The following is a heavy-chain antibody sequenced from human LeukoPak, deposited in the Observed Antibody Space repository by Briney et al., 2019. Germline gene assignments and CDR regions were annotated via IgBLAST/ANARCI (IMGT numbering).Heavy chain of an antibody. CDR3: ARGFIADAQTYDY. CDR2: IYSDNT. D-gene: IGHD6-13*01. Sequence: GGSLRLSCTVSGFTVSSNSMSWVRQAPGKGLEWVSFIYSDNTHYSDSVKGRFTISRDNAKNSLYLQMNSLRAEDTAVYYCARGFIADAQTYDYWGQGTLVTVSS. CDR1: GFTVSSNS. J-gene: IGHJ4*02. V-gene: IGHV3-53*01.